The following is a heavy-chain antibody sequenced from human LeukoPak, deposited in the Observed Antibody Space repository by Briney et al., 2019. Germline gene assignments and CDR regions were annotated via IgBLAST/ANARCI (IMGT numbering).Heavy chain of an antibody. CDR3: ARSEHYSSGWSDRAPLMIGFDY. Sequence: ASETLSLTCTVSGGSISSYYWSWIRQPPGKGLEWIGYIYYSGSTNYNPSLKSRVTISVDTSKNQFSLKLSSVTAADTAVYYCARSEHYSSGWSDRAPLMIGFDYWGQGTLVTVSS. CDR1: GGSISSYY. V-gene: IGHV4-59*01. J-gene: IGHJ4*02. CDR2: IYYSGST. D-gene: IGHD6-19*01.